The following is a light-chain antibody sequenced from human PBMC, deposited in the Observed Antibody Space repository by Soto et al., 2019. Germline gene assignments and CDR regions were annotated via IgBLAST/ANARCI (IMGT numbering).Light chain of an antibody. J-gene: IGKJ2*01. CDR2: DAS. CDR1: QDISNY. V-gene: IGKV1-33*01. CDR3: QQYDNLSVT. Sequence: DIQMTQSPSSLSASVGDRVTITCQASQDISNYLNWYQQKPGKAPKLLIYDASNLETGVPSRFSGSGSGTDFPFTISSLQPEDIATYYCQQYDNLSVTFGQGTKLEIK.